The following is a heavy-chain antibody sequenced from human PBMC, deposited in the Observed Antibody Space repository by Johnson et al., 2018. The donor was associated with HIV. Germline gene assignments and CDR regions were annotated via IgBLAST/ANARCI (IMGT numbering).Heavy chain of an antibody. D-gene: IGHD5-12*01. V-gene: IGHV3-66*03. J-gene: IGHJ3*02. CDR3: ARRGLVGIVATSRGAFDI. CDR2: IYSGGST. Sequence: VQLVESGGGLIQPGGSLRLSCAASGFIVSSNYMSWVRQAPGKGLEWVSVIYSGGSTYYADSVKGRFTISRDNSKNTLYLQMNSLRAEDTAVYYWARRGLVGIVATSRGAFDIWGQGTMVTVSS. CDR1: GFIVSSNY.